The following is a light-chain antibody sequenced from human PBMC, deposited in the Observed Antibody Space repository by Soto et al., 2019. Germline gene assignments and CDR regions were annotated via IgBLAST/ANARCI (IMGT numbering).Light chain of an antibody. CDR3: QQYDKSPFT. V-gene: IGKV3-20*01. Sequence: TQSHSTLYASEGDRVTITCRASQRVTSTYLAWYQQKPGQAPRLLIYGASNRATGIPDRFSGSGSGTDFTLTIRRLEPEDFAVYFCQQYDKSPFTFCPGTMVDI. J-gene: IGKJ3*01. CDR2: GAS. CDR1: QRVTSTY.